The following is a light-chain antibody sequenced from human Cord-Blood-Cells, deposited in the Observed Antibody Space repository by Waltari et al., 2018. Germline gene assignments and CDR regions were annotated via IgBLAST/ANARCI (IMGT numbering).Light chain of an antibody. CDR2: SNN. Sequence: QSVLTQPPSASGTPGQRVTISCACSSSTIGCNTVNCYQPLPGTAPKLLIYSNNQRPSGVPDRLSGSKSGTSASLAISGLQSEDEADYYCAAWDDSLNGPNYVFGTGTKVTVL. CDR3: AAWDDSLNGPNYV. J-gene: IGLJ1*01. V-gene: IGLV1-44*01. CDR1: SSTIGCNT.